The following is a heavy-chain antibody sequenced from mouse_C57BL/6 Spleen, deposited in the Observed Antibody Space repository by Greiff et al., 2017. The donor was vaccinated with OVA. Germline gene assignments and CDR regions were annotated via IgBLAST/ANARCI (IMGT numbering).Heavy chain of an antibody. CDR2: LDPNSGGP. D-gene: IGHD1-1*01. Sequence: QVQLQQPGAELVKPGASVKLSCKASGYTFTSYWMHWVQQRPGRGLAWIGRLDPNSGGPTYHEKFKSKATLTVDKPSSTAYMQLSSLTSEDSAGDYCARSVPRYGSSFWFAYWGQGTLVTVSA. CDR1: GYTFTSYW. CDR3: ARSVPRYGSSFWFAY. J-gene: IGHJ3*01. V-gene: IGHV1-72*01.